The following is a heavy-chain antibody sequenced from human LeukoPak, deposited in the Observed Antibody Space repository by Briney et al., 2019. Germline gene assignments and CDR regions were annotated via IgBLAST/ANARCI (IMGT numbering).Heavy chain of an antibody. J-gene: IGHJ4*02. CDR2: IYSGGST. V-gene: IGHV3-66*04. CDR1: GFTVSSNY. Sequence: GGSLRLSCAASGFTVSSNYMTWVRQAPGKGLEWVSDIYSGGSTYYADSVKGRFTISRDNSKNTLYLQMNSLRAEDTAMYYCARPAEEWELLYYFDYWGQGTLVTVSS. D-gene: IGHD1-26*01. CDR3: ARPAEEWELLYYFDY.